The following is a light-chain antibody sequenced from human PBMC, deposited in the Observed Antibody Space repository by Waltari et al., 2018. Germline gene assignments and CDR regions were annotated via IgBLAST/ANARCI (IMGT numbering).Light chain of an antibody. V-gene: IGKV1-5*03. CDR3: QQFESYPWT. J-gene: IGKJ1*01. Sequence: DIQMTQSPSTLSASVGDRVTITCRASQTIGNYLAWYQQKPGRDTKLLMYKASSVEGGVPSRFTGSGSGTEFTLTFSSLQPDDFATYYCQQFESYPWTFGQGTKVEIK. CDR1: QTIGNY. CDR2: KAS.